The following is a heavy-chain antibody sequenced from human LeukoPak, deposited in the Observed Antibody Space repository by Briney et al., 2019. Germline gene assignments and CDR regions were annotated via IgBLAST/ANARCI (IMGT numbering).Heavy chain of an antibody. V-gene: IGHV3-30*02. J-gene: IGHJ4*02. CDR2: IRYDGSNK. CDR1: GFTFSSYA. CDR3: AKDRESYYCSSTSCYLDY. D-gene: IGHD2-2*01. Sequence: GGSLRLSCAASGFTFSSYAMSWVRQAPGKGLEWVAFIRYDGSNKYYADSVKGRFTISRDNSKNTLYLQMNSLRAEDTAVYYCAKDRESYYCSSTSCYLDYWGQGTLVTVSS.